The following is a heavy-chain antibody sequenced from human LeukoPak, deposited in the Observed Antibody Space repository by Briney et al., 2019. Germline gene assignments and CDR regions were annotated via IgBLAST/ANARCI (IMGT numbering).Heavy chain of an antibody. D-gene: IGHD5-24*01. Sequence: GASVKVSCKASGYTFTSYGISWVRQAPGQGLEWMGWISAYNGNTNYAQKLQGRVTMTTDTSTSTAYMELRSLRSDDTAVYYCARDCLDSVEMATNPISGFDYWGQGTLVTVSS. CDR1: GYTFTSYG. CDR2: ISAYNGNT. V-gene: IGHV1-18*01. CDR3: ARDCLDSVEMATNPISGFDY. J-gene: IGHJ4*02.